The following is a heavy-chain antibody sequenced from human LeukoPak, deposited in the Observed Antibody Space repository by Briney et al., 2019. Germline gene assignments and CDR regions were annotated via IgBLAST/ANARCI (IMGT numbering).Heavy chain of an antibody. Sequence: SETLSLTCTVSGYSISSGYYCVWIRQPPGKGLEWIGSIYHSGTTYYNPSFKSRVTISVDTSKNQFSLKLSSVTAADTAVYHCARDQPYVDVWGKGTTVTVSS. CDR3: ARDQPYVDV. V-gene: IGHV4-38-2*02. CDR1: GYSISSGYY. J-gene: IGHJ6*03. CDR2: IYHSGTT.